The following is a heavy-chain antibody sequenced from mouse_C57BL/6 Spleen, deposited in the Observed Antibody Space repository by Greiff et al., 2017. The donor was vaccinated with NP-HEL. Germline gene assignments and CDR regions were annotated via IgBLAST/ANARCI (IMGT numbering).Heavy chain of an antibody. V-gene: IGHV1-55*01. D-gene: IGHD1-1*01. CDR2: IYPGSGST. CDR1: GYTFTSYW. J-gene: IGHJ4*01. Sequence: QVQLQQPGAELVKPGASVKMSCKASGYTFTSYWITWVKQRPGQGLEWIGDIYPGSGSTNYNEKFKRKATLTVDTSSRTAYMQLSSLTSEDSAVYYCARMGSSYPYYDAMDYWGQGTSVTVSS. CDR3: ARMGSSYPYYDAMDY.